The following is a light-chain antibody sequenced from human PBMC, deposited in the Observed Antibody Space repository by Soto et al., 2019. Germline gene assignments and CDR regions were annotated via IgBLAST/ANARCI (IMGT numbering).Light chain of an antibody. Sequence: EIVLTQPPGTLSLSPGERATLSCRASQSVSSSYLAWYQQKPGQAPRLLIYGASSRATGIPDRFSGSGSGTDFTLTISRLEPEDFAVYYCQQYHNWPLITFGQGTRLEIK. CDR1: QSVSSSY. CDR2: GAS. J-gene: IGKJ5*01. V-gene: IGKV3-20*01. CDR3: QQYHNWPLIT.